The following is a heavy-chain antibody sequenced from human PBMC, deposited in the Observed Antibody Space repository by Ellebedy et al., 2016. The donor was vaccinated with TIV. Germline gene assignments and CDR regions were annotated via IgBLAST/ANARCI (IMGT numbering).Heavy chain of an antibody. CDR2: ISSSSSNI. CDR1: RLTFSRYE. Sequence: PGGSLRLSCAVSRLTFSRYEMSWVRQAPGKGLEWISYISSSSSNIYYADSVKGRFTISRDNAKNSLFLQMNGLRAEDTAVYYCAISTVIIHFQHWGQGTRVTVSS. D-gene: IGHD3-10*01. V-gene: IGHV3-48*04. J-gene: IGHJ1*01. CDR3: AISTVIIHFQH.